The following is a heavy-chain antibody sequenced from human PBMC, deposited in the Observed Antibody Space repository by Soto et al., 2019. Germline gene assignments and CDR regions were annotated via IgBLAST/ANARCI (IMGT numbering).Heavy chain of an antibody. CDR3: ARVSAAILGRGAFDI. J-gene: IGHJ3*02. V-gene: IGHV3-7*01. D-gene: IGHD2-21*02. CDR2: IKQDGSEK. CDR1: GFTFSSYW. Sequence: GGSLRLSCAASGFTFSSYWMSWVRQAPGKGLEWVANIKQDGSEKYYVDSVKGRFTISRDNAKNSLYLQMNSLRAEDTAVYYCARVSAAILGRGAFDIWGQGTMVTVSS.